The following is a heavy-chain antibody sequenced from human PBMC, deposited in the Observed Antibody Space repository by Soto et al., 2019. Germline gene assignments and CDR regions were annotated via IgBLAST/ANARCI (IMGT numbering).Heavy chain of an antibody. J-gene: IGHJ6*02. D-gene: IGHD6-19*01. CDR3: AKDRSGWSYYYGMDV. Sequence: PGGSLRLSCAAPGFTFSSYGMHWVRQAPGKGLEWVAVISYDGSNKYYADSVKGRFTISRDNSKNTLYLQMNSLRAEDTAVYYCAKDRSGWSYYYGMDVWGQGTTVTVSS. CDR1: GFTFSSYG. V-gene: IGHV3-30*18. CDR2: ISYDGSNK.